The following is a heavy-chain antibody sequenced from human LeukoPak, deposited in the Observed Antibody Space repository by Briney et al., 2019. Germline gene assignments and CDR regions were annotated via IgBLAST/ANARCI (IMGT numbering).Heavy chain of an antibody. Sequence: GGSLRLSCAAYGFPFSNYAMTWVRQAPGKGLEWVSVISDSGDRTFYADSVKGRFTISRDNSKNTLYLQMNNLRAEDTAVYYCAKDPTYYSGSYFDSWGQGTLVTVSS. V-gene: IGHV3-23*01. J-gene: IGHJ4*02. D-gene: IGHD5-12*01. CDR2: ISDSGDRT. CDR1: GFPFSNYA. CDR3: AKDPTYYSGSYFDS.